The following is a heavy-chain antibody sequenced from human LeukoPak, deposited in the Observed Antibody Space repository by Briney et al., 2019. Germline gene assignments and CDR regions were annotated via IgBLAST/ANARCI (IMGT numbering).Heavy chain of an antibody. CDR3: ARLFGSYGAFDI. CDR1: GGSISSSSYY. D-gene: IGHD1-26*01. Sequence: PSETLSLTCTVSGGSISSSSYYWGWIRQPPGKGLEWIGSIYYSGSTYYNPSLKSRVTISVDTSKNQFSLKLSSVTAADTAVYYCARLFGSYGAFDIWGQGTMVTVSS. J-gene: IGHJ3*02. V-gene: IGHV4-39*01. CDR2: IYYSGST.